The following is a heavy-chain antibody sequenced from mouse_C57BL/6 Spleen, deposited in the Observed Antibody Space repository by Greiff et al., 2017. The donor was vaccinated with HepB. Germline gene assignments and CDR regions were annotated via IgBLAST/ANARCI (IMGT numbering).Heavy chain of an antibody. CDR3: ARGTTVVSPFAY. Sequence: VQLQQSGAELVKPGASVKLSCKASGYTFTSYWMHWVKQRPGQGLEWIGMIHPNSGSTNYNEKFKSKATLTVDKSSSTAYMQLSSLTSEDSAVYYCARGTTVVSPFAYWGQGTLVTVSA. J-gene: IGHJ3*01. CDR1: GYTFTSYW. CDR2: IHPNSGST. V-gene: IGHV1-64*01. D-gene: IGHD1-1*01.